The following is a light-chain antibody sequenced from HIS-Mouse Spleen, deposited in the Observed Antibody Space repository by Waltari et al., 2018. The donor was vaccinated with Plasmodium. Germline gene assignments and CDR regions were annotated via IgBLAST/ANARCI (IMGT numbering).Light chain of an antibody. Sequence: SYELTQPPSVSVSPGQTARITCSGDALPKKYAYWYQKKSGQAPVLVIYEDSKRPSGIPERFSGSSYGTMATLTISGAQVEDEADYYCYSTDSSGNHRVFGGGTKLTVL. CDR3: YSTDSSGNHRV. J-gene: IGLJ3*02. CDR2: EDS. CDR1: ALPKKY. V-gene: IGLV3-10*01.